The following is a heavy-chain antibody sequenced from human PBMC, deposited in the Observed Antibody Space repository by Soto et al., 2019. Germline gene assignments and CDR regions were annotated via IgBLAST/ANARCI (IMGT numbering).Heavy chain of an antibody. D-gene: IGHD1-26*01. CDR1: GFMFEHYA. Sequence: EVQLLEAGGDLVQPGGSLRLTCRTSGFMFEHYAMCWVRQAPGKGLEWVATISGNGENTHYAGTVRGRFTISRDNSKTTVYLKMKSLGVEDTAVYYCAKPGATPTKNFEFWGLGTLVTVAS. J-gene: IGHJ4*02. CDR3: AKPGATPTKNFEF. CDR2: ISGNGENT. V-gene: IGHV3-23*01.